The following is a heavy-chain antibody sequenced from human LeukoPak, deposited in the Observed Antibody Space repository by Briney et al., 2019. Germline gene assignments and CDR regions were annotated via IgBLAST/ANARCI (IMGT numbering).Heavy chain of an antibody. CDR2: IYYSGST. CDR1: GGXISSYY. CDR3: ARVDPDSSSTLEVFDY. J-gene: IGHJ4*02. Sequence: SETLSLTCTVSGGXISSYYCSWIRQPPGKGREWIGYIYYSGSTNYNPSLKSRVTISVDTSKNQFSLKLSSVTAADTAVYYCARVDPDSSSTLEVFDYWGQGTPVTVSS. V-gene: IGHV4-59*01. D-gene: IGHD6-6*01.